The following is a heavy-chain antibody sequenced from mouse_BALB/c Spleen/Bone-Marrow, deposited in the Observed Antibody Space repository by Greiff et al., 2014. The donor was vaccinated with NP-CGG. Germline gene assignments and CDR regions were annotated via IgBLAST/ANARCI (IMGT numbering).Heavy chain of an antibody. V-gene: IGHV5-6-3*01. D-gene: IGHD1-1*01. Sequence: EVQGVEFGGGLVQPGGSLKLSCAASGFTFSSYGMSWVRQTPDKRLELVATINSNGGSTYYPDSVKGRFTISRDNAKNTLYLQMSSLKSEDTAMYYCARDYYGSSFDYWGQGTTLTVSS. CDR3: ARDYYGSSFDY. CDR1: GFTFSSYG. J-gene: IGHJ2*01. CDR2: INSNGGST.